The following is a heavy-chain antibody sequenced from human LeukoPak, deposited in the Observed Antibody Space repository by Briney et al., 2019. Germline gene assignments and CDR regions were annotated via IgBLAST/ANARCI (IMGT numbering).Heavy chain of an antibody. CDR1: GFTFSSYA. Sequence: PGGSLRLSCAASGFTFSSYAMCWVRQAPGKGLEWVAFIRYDGSNKYYADSVKGRFTISRDNSKNTLYLQMNSLRAEDTAVYYCAKDKGSGQLLLGNWFDPWGQGTLVTVSS. J-gene: IGHJ5*02. CDR2: IRYDGSNK. V-gene: IGHV3-30*02. CDR3: AKDKGSGQLLLGNWFDP. D-gene: IGHD2-2*01.